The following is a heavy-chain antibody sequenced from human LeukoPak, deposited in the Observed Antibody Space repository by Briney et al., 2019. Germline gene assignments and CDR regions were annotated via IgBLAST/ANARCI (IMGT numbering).Heavy chain of an antibody. D-gene: IGHD1-26*01. CDR2: ISSSSSYI. Sequence: PGGSLRLSCAASGFTFSSYSMNWVRQAPGKGREWVSSISSSSSYIYYADSVKGRFTISRDNAKNSLYLQMNSLRAEDTAVYYCAREDSGSFQAQPPHYFDCWGQGTLVTVSS. CDR3: AREDSGSFQAQPPHYFDC. J-gene: IGHJ4*02. CDR1: GFTFSSYS. V-gene: IGHV3-21*01.